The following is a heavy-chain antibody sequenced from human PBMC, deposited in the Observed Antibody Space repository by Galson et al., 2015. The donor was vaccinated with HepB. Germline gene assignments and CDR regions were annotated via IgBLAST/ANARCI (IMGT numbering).Heavy chain of an antibody. Sequence: SVKVSCKASGYTFTSYAMNWARQAPGQGLEWMGWINTNTGNPTYAQGFTGRFVFSLDTSVSTAYMQISSLKAEDTAVYYCAREGEDGIAAAGWYFDLWGRGTLVTVSS. D-gene: IGHD6-13*01. CDR1: GYTFTSYA. CDR3: AREGEDGIAAAGWYFDL. J-gene: IGHJ2*01. CDR2: INTNTGNP. V-gene: IGHV7-4-1*02.